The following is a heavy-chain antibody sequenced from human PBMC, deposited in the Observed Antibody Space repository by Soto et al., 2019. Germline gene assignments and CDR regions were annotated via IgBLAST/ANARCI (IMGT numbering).Heavy chain of an antibody. CDR1: GFTFSSYG. CDR3: ARSAAVAGLDY. D-gene: IGHD6-19*01. J-gene: IGHJ4*02. CDR2: IWYDGSNK. Sequence: GGSLRLSCAASGFTFSSYGMHWVRQAPGKGLEWVAVIWYDGSNKYYADSVKGRFTISRDNSKNTLYLQMNSLRAEDTAVYYCARSAAVAGLDYWRQGTLVTVPS. V-gene: IGHV3-33*01.